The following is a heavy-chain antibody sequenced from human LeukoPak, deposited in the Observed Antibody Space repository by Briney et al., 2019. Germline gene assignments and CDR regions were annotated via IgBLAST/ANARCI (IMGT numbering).Heavy chain of an antibody. D-gene: IGHD4-11*01. CDR3: AIVKGYGFYSGWYDL. CDR1: GFTLRTYS. V-gene: IGHV3-74*03. Sequence: GGSLRLSCAASGFTLRTYSMHWVRQAPGKGLVWVGRIDPDGTTTTYADSVKGRFTISRDNAKNTLYLQMHSLRVEDTAVYSCAIVKGYGFYSGWYDLWGQGTLVTVSS. CDR2: IDPDGTTT. J-gene: IGHJ5*02.